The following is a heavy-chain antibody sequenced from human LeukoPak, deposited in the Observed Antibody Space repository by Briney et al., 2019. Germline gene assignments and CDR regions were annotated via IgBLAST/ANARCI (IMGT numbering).Heavy chain of an antibody. CDR3: AKPQGGDPRAFDY. Sequence: GGSLRLSCAASGFTFSNAWMNWVRQAPGKGLEWVGRIKSKTDGGTTDYAAPMKGRFTVSRDDLKNSLYLQMNSLGTEDTAMYYCAKPQGGDPRAFDYWGQGILVTVSS. V-gene: IGHV3-15*07. D-gene: IGHD1-14*01. CDR2: IKSKTDGGTT. J-gene: IGHJ4*02. CDR1: GFTFSNAW.